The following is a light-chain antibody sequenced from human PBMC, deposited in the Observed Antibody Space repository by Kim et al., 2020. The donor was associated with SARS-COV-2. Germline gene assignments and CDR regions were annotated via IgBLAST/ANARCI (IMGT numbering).Light chain of an antibody. V-gene: IGLV2-8*01. J-gene: IGLJ2*01. CDR2: EVS. Sequence: QSALTQPPSASGSPGQSVTISCTGTSRDVGGYNYVSWYQQHPGKAPKLMIYEVSKRPSGVPDRFSGSKSGNTASLTVSGLQAEDEADYYCSSYAGSNKVVFGGGTQLTVL. CDR3: SSYAGSNKVV. CDR1: SRDVGGYNY.